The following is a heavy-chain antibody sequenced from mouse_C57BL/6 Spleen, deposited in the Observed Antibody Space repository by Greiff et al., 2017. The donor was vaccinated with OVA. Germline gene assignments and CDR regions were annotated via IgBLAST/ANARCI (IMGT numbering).Heavy chain of an antibody. CDR3: ARVAMDY. CDR1: GYSFTGYY. V-gene: IGHV1-42*01. J-gene: IGHJ4*01. CDR2: INPSTGGT. Sequence: VQLQQSGPELMKPGASVKISCKASGYSFTGYYMNWVKQSPEKSLEWIGEINPSTGGTTYNQKFKAKATLTVDKSSSTAYMQLKSLTSEDSAVYYCARVAMDYWGQGTSVTVSS.